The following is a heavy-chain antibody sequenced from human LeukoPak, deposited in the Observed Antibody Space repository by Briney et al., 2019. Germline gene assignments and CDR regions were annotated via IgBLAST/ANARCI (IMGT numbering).Heavy chain of an antibody. Sequence: GGSLRLSCVASGFSFSYHGMNWVRLAPGKGLEWVSGVSPPGGGTYYADSVKGRFTISRDNSKNTLYLQMNSLRAEDTAVYYCAKSSPPPLRYWGQGTLVTVSS. CDR1: GFSFSYHG. CDR3: AKSSPPPLRY. J-gene: IGHJ4*02. CDR2: VSPPGGGT. V-gene: IGHV3-23*01.